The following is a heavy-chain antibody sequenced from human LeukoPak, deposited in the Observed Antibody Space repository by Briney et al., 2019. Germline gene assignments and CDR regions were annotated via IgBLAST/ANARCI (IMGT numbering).Heavy chain of an antibody. V-gene: IGHV3-30-3*01. D-gene: IGHD6-13*01. CDR1: GFTFSSYA. CDR2: ISYDGSNK. J-gene: IGHJ4*02. CDR3: ARGLDPQQLADY. Sequence: PGRSLRLSCAASGFTFSSYAMHWVRQAPGKGLEWVAVISYDGSNKYYADSVKGRFTISRDNSKNTLYLQMNSLRAGDTAVYYCARGLDPQQLADYWGQGTLVTVSS.